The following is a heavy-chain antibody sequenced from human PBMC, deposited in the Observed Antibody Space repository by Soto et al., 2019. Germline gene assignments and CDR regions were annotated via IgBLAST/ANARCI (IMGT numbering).Heavy chain of an antibody. CDR2: IIPIFGTA. J-gene: IGHJ3*02. V-gene: IGHV1-69*13. Sequence: VASVKVSCKASGGTFSSYAISWVRQAPGQGLEWMGGIIPIFGTANYAQKFQGRVTITAAESTSTAYMELSSLRSEDTAVYYCARGGRVIAVAGTSVRAFDIWGQGTMVTVSS. D-gene: IGHD6-19*01. CDR3: ARGGRVIAVAGTSVRAFDI. CDR1: GGTFSSYA.